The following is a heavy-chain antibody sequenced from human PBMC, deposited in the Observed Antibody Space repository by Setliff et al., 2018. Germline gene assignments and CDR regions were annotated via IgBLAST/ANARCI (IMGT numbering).Heavy chain of an antibody. D-gene: IGHD2-21*02. Sequence: SETLSLTCSVSGVSTRSYYWSWIRQPAGKGLEWIGRIYSSGSTDYNPSLKSRVTMSVDTSKKQFSLSLSSVTAADTAIYYCARVYGDETIDIWGQGKLVTVSS. J-gene: IGHJ3*02. CDR3: ARVYGDETIDI. V-gene: IGHV4-4*07. CDR1: GVSTRSYY. CDR2: IYSSGST.